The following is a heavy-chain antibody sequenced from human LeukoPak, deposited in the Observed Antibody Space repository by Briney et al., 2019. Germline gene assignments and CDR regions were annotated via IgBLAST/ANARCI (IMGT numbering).Heavy chain of an antibody. CDR2: TYYRSKWYN. V-gene: IGHV6-1*01. CDR1: GDSVSSNSAA. J-gene: IGHJ6*02. CDR3: ARALRYSSSWYPESGMDV. Sequence: SQTLSLTCAISGDSVSSNSAAWNWIRQSPSRGLEWLGRTYYRSKWYNDYAVSVKSRITINPDTYKNQFSLQLNSVTPEDTAVYYCARALRYSSSWYPESGMDVWGQGTTVTVSS. D-gene: IGHD6-13*01.